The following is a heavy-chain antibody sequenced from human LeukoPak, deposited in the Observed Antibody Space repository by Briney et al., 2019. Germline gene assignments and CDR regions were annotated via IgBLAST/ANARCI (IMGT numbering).Heavy chain of an antibody. Sequence: GGSLRLSCAASGFTFSNYGIHWVRQAPGKGLEWVAFIRYDGSNKYYADSVKGRFTISRDNSKNTLYLQMNSLRADDTAVYYCAKIYCAGGSCYSSTGYYYYMDVWGKGTTVTISS. D-gene: IGHD2-15*01. CDR2: IRYDGSNK. J-gene: IGHJ6*03. CDR1: GFTFSNYG. V-gene: IGHV3-30*02. CDR3: AKIYCAGGSCYSSTGYYYYMDV.